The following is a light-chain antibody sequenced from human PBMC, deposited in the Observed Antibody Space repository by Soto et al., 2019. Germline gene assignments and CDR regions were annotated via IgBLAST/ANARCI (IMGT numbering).Light chain of an antibody. Sequence: QPVLTQPSSLSASPGASASLTCTLRSGINVDSYRIYWYQQKPGSPPHYLLRYKSDLDKQQGSGVPSRFSGSKDASANAGILVISGLQSEDEADYYCMIWHSSAYVFGTGTKLTVL. CDR3: MIWHSSAYV. V-gene: IGLV5-45*03. CDR2: YKSDLDK. J-gene: IGLJ1*01. CDR1: SGINVDSYR.